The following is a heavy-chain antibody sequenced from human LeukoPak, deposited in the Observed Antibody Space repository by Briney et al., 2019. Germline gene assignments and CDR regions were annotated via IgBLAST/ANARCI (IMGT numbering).Heavy chain of an antibody. Sequence: GGSLRLSCAASGFTVSSNYMSWVRQAPGKGLEWVSVIYSGGSTYYADSVQGRFTISRDNAKNSLCLQMNGLRAEDTAVYYCVRGILWFGEPWGQGTLVTVSS. CDR2: IYSGGST. J-gene: IGHJ4*02. V-gene: IGHV3-53*01. CDR1: GFTVSSNY. D-gene: IGHD3-10*01. CDR3: VRGILWFGEP.